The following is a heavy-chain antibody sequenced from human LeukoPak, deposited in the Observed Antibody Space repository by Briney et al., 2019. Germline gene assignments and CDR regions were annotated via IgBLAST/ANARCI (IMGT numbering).Heavy chain of an antibody. Sequence: SETLSLTCTVSGGSISSYYWSWIRQPAGKGLEWIGRIYTSGSTNYNPSLKSRVTMSVDTSKNQFSLKLSSVTAADTAVYYCARDRRGGKWELPSTDAFDIWGQGTMVTVSS. CDR3: ARDRRGGKWELPSTDAFDI. V-gene: IGHV4-4*07. D-gene: IGHD1-26*01. CDR1: GGSISSYY. CDR2: IYTSGST. J-gene: IGHJ3*02.